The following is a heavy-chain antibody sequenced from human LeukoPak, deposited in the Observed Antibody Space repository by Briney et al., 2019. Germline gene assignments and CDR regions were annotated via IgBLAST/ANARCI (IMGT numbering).Heavy chain of an antibody. CDR3: ARFLDSSGYDY. CDR2: INPSGGST. Sequence: ASVKVSCKXSGYTFTSYYMHWVRQAPRQGLEGMGIINPSGGSTSYAQKFQGRVTMTRDTSTSTVYMELSSLRSEDTAVYYCARFLDSSGYDYWGQGTLVTVSS. J-gene: IGHJ4*02. D-gene: IGHD3-22*01. CDR1: GYTFTSYY. V-gene: IGHV1-46*01.